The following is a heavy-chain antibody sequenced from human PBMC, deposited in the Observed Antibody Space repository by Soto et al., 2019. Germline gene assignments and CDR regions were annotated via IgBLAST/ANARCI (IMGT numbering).Heavy chain of an antibody. Sequence: GGSLRLSCAASGFTFSGNAMSWVRQAPGKGLEWVSAISGGGGSTYYADSVKGRFTISRDNSKNMLGLQINSLRAEDTAIYYCAKAPRTGSSLGFDSWGQGTLVPVSS. V-gene: IGHV3-23*01. CDR3: AKAPRTGSSLGFDS. J-gene: IGHJ4*02. D-gene: IGHD3-10*01. CDR1: GFTFSGNA. CDR2: ISGGGGST.